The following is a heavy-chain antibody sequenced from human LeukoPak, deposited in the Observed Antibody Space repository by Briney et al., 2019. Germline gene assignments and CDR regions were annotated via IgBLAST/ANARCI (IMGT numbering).Heavy chain of an antibody. Sequence: GGSLSLSCAASGLTFSSYGMNWVRQAPGKGLEWVAVISYEGFNRYYADSVRGRFTISRDNSKNTLYLQMNSLRAEDTAVYYCAKGGGYSYGYYSDYWGQGTLVTVSS. CDR1: GLTFSSYG. V-gene: IGHV3-30*18. J-gene: IGHJ4*02. CDR2: ISYEGFNR. D-gene: IGHD5-18*01. CDR3: AKGGGYSYGYYSDY.